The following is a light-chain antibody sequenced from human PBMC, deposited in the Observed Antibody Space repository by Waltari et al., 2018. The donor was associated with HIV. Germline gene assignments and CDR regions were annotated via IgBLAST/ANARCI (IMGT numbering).Light chain of an antibody. V-gene: IGKV1-5*03. CDR1: QSISSW. CDR2: KAS. J-gene: IGKJ1*01. CDR3: QQYNSYPWT. Sequence: DIQMTQSPSTLSASVGERGTITCRASQSISSWLAWYQQKPGKAPKLLIYKASSLESGVPSRFSGSGSGTEFTLTISSLQPDDFATYYCQQYNSYPWTFGQGTKVEIK.